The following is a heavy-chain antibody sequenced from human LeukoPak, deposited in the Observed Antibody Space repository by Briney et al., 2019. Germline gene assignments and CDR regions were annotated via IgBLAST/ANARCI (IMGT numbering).Heavy chain of an antibody. CDR1: GYTFTGYY. V-gene: IGHV1-18*04. Sequence: GASVKVSCKASGYTFTGYYMHWVRQAPGQGLEWMGWISAYNGNTNYAQKLQGRVTMTTDTSTSTAYMELRSLRSDDTAVYYCARVDLYYDILTGSAWFDPWGRGTLVTVSS. CDR3: ARVDLYYDILTGSAWFDP. CDR2: ISAYNGNT. J-gene: IGHJ5*02. D-gene: IGHD3-9*01.